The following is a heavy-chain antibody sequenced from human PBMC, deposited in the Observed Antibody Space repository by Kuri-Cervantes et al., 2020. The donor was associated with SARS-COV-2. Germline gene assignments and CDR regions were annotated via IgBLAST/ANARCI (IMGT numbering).Heavy chain of an antibody. D-gene: IGHD2-21*01. Sequence: LSLTCAASRFRFSSYDMAWVRQAPGKGLEWVANIKQDGSEKYYVDSVKGRFTISRDNAKNSLYLQMNSLRAEDTAVYYCAKIAHVVVIAGAFDLWGQGTMVTVSS. J-gene: IGHJ3*01. CDR3: AKIAHVVVIAGAFDL. CDR2: IKQDGSEK. V-gene: IGHV3-7*03. CDR1: RFRFSSYD.